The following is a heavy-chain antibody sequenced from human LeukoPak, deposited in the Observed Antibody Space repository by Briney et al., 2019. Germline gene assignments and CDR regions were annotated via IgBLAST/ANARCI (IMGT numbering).Heavy chain of an antibody. J-gene: IGHJ5*02. Sequence: GGSLRLSCAASGFSFSTYCMHWVRQVPGTGLVWVSRTNTDGSIADYADSVKGRFTISRDNAKDTLYLQMNSLRPEDMAVYYCGRDLGGRGGAWGQGTLVAVSP. V-gene: IGHV3-74*01. CDR3: GRDLGGRGGA. CDR2: TNTDGSIA. D-gene: IGHD1-26*01. CDR1: GFSFSTYC.